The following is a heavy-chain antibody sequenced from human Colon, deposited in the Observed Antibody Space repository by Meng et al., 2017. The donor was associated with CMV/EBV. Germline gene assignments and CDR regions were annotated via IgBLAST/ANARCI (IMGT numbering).Heavy chain of an antibody. CDR2: ISGSSNTI. J-gene: IGHJ3*02. CDR1: GFIMRDYY. V-gene: IGHV3-11*04. CDR3: VRWDYDDAFDI. Sequence: GGSLRLSCATSGFIMRDYYLAWIRQAPGKGLEWISYISGSSNTIYYADSVKGRFTISRDNARNSLFLEMNSLRAEDTAVYYCVRWDYDDAFDIWGHGTMVTVSS. D-gene: IGHD4-17*01.